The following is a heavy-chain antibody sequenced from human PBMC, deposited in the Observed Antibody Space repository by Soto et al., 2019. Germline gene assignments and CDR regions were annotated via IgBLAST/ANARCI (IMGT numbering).Heavy chain of an antibody. CDR1: GFSLSTYG. Sequence: EVQLLESGGGLVQPGGSLRLSCTASGFSLSTYGVTWVRQAPGKGLEWVSGVSGGSGTTHYADSVKGRFTITTDNSENTAYLHMNSRSVDDTAGYYCAKWNGYGDHWGQGTLVTVS. D-gene: IGHD1-1*01. CDR2: VSGGSGTT. V-gene: IGHV3-23*01. J-gene: IGHJ4*02. CDR3: AKWNGYGDH.